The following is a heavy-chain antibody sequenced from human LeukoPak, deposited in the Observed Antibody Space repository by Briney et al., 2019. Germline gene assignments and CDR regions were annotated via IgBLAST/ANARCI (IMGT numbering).Heavy chain of an antibody. CDR2: INPSGGST. CDR1: GYTFTSYY. J-gene: IGHJ4*02. D-gene: IGHD3-22*01. CDR3: ASAFADYYDSSCYYFDY. V-gene: IGHV1-46*01. Sequence: ASVPVSCQASGYTFTSYYMHWVRQAGGQGLEGMGIINPSGGSTSYAQKFQGRVTLTRDTSTSTVYMELSSLRSEDTAVYHCASAFADYYDSSCYYFDYWGQGTLVTVSS.